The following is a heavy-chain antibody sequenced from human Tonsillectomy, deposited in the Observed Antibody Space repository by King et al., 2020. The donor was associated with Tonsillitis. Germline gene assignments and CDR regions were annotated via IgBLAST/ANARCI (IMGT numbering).Heavy chain of an antibody. CDR3: AGVDGDLFHDY. Sequence: VQLVESGGGVVQPGRSLRLSCAASGFTFSSYAMHWVRQAPGKGLEWVAVISYDGSNKYYADSVKGRFTISRDNSKNTLYLQMNSLRAGDTAVYYCAGVDGDLFHDYWGQGTLVTVSS. V-gene: IGHV3-30-3*01. CDR1: GFTFSSYA. D-gene: IGHD5-12*01. J-gene: IGHJ4*02. CDR2: ISYDGSNK.